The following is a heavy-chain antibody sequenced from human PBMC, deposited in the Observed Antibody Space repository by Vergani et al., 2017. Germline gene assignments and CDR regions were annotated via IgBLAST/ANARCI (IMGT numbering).Heavy chain of an antibody. CDR1: GFTFSSYS. V-gene: IGHV3-21*01. Sequence: EVQLVESGGGLVQPGGSLRLSCSASGFTFSSYSMNWVRQAPGKGLEWVSSISSSSSYIYYADSVKGRFTISRDNAKNSLYLQMNSLRAEDTAVYYCARGYGSGSCGDYWGQGTLVTVSS. D-gene: IGHD3-10*01. J-gene: IGHJ4*02. CDR3: ARGYGSGSCGDY. CDR2: ISSSSSYI.